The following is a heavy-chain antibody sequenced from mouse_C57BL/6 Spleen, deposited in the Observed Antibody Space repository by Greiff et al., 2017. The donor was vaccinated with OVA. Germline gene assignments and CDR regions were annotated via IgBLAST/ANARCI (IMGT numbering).Heavy chain of an antibody. D-gene: IGHD1-1*01. J-gene: IGHJ1*03. V-gene: IGHV5-4*01. CDR1: GFTFSSYA. Sequence: EVKLQESGGGLVKPGGSLKLSCAASGFTFSSYAMSWVRQTPEKRLEWVATISDGGSYTYYPDNVKGRFTISRDNAKNNLYLQMSHLKSEDTAMYYCARDPATTVVATRYFDVWGTGTTVTVSS. CDR2: ISDGGSYT. CDR3: ARDPATTVVATRYFDV.